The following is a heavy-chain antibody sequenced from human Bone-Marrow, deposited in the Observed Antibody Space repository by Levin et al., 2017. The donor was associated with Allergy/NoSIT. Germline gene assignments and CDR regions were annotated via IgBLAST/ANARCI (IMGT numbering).Heavy chain of an antibody. Sequence: SLRLSCAGSGFSLGDHAMHWVRQAPGKGLEWVAGLSWNSGTIGYADSVQGRFTISRDNAKNSLYLQMNSLRPEDTALYFWVRGTIAVAGEDYGMDVWGQGTTVIVSS. D-gene: IGHD6-19*01. CDR2: LSWNSGTI. V-gene: IGHV3-9*01. CDR3: VRGTIAVAGEDYGMDV. J-gene: IGHJ6*02. CDR1: GFSLGDHA.